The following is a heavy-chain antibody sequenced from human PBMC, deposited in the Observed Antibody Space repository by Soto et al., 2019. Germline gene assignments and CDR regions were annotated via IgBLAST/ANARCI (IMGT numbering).Heavy chain of an antibody. Sequence: SETLSLTCTVSGGSISSYYWSWIRQPPGKGLEWIGYIYYSGSTNYNPSLKSRVTISVDTSKNQFSLKLSSVTAADTAVYYCARSRVVAAFDYWGQRTLVTVSS. CDR1: GGSISSYY. J-gene: IGHJ4*02. V-gene: IGHV4-59*08. D-gene: IGHD2-15*01. CDR3: ARSRVVAAFDY. CDR2: IYYSGST.